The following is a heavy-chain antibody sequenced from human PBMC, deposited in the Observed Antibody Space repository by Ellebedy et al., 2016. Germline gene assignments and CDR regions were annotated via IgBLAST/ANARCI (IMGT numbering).Heavy chain of an antibody. CDR1: GFTFSDYY. V-gene: IGHV3-30*03. D-gene: IGHD2-2*01. J-gene: IGHJ6*03. CDR3: ATGIVVVPAATKGPTDYMDV. CDR2: ISYDGSNK. Sequence: GESLKISCAASGFTFSDYYMSWIRQAPGKGLEWVAVISYDGSNKYYADSVKGRFTISRDNSKNTLYLQMNSLRAEDTAVYYCATGIVVVPAATKGPTDYMDVWGKGTTVTVSS.